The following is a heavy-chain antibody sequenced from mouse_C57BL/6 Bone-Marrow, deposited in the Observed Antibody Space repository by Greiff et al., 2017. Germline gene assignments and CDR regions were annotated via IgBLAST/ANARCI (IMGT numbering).Heavy chain of an antibody. D-gene: IGHD5-5*01. CDR1: GFTFSSYA. Sequence: VQLKESGGGLVKPGGSLKLSCAASGFTFSSYAMSWVRQTPEKRLEWVATISDGGSYTYYPDNVKGRFTISRDNAKNNLYLQMSHLKSEDTAMYYCAREGLPFAYWGQGTLVTVSA. V-gene: IGHV5-4*01. CDR2: ISDGGSYT. J-gene: IGHJ3*01. CDR3: AREGLPFAY.